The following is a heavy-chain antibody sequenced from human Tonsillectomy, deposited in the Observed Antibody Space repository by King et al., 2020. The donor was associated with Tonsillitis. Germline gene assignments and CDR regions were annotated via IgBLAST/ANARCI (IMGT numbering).Heavy chain of an antibody. D-gene: IGHD2-2*02. CDR1: GFTFSSYS. CDR3: ARDMSGGYCSSTSCYTYGMDV. CDR2: ISSSSSYI. Sequence: VQLVESGGGLVKPGGSLRLSCAASGFTFSSYSMNWVRQAPGKGLEWVSSISSSSSYIYYADSVKGRFTISRDNAKNSLYLQMNSLRAEDTAVYYCARDMSGGYCSSTSCYTYGMDVWGQGTTVTVSS. J-gene: IGHJ6*02. V-gene: IGHV3-21*01.